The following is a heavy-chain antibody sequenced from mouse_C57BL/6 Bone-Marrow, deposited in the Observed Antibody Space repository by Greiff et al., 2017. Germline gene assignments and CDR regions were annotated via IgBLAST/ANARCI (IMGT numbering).Heavy chain of an antibody. J-gene: IGHJ1*03. CDR3: ARQIITPYWYFDV. D-gene: IGHD1-1*01. CDR1: GFTFSSYG. CDR2: ISSGGSYT. Sequence: EVKVVESGGDLVKPGGSLKLSCAASGFTFSSYGMSWVRQTPDKRLEWVATISSGGSYTYYPDSVKGRFTISRDNAKNTLYLQMSSLKSEDTAMYYCARQIITPYWYFDVWGTGTTVTVSS. V-gene: IGHV5-6*01.